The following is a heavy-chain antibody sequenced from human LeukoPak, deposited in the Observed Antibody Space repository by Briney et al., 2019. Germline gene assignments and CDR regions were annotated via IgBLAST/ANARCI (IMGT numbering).Heavy chain of an antibody. CDR3: ARGGYDMRQQLVL. J-gene: IGHJ4*02. D-gene: IGHD6-13*01. V-gene: IGHV4-59*01. Sequence: SETLSLTCTVSGGSISSYYWSWIRQPPGKGLEWIGYIYYSGSTNYNPSLKSRVTISVDTSKNQFSLKLSSVTAADTAVYYCARGGYDMRQQLVLWGQGTLVTVSS. CDR2: IYYSGST. CDR1: GGSISSYY.